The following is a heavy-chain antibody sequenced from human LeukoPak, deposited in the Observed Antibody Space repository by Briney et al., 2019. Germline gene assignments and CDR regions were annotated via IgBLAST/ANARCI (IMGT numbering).Heavy chain of an antibody. CDR1: GYTFTGYY. CDR2: INPNSGGT. D-gene: IGHD3-22*01. J-gene: IGHJ4*02. V-gene: IGHV1-2*02. CDR3: ARVTDSSGYYPS. Sequence: ASVKVSCKASGYTFTGYYMHWVRQAPGQGLEWMGWINPNSGGTNYAQKFQGRVTMTRDTSISTAYMELSSLRSEDTAVYYCARVTDSSGYYPSWGQGTLVTVSS.